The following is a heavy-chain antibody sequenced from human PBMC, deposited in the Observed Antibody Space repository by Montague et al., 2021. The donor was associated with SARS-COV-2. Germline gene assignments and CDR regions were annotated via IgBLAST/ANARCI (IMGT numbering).Heavy chain of an antibody. V-gene: IGHV4-34*01. CDR3: ARGVYNRVLFVVSPRYYFDY. CDR2: ISHPGST. Sequence: SETLSLTCAVYTESFNGYYWTWIRQPPGGGLEWIGEISHPGSTKYNPSLKGRVSISVNTYRKQVSLRLTSVTAADTATYYCARGVYNRVLFVVSPRYYFDYWGQGNMVAVSA. J-gene: IGHJ4*02. D-gene: IGHD3-10*01. CDR1: TESFNGYY.